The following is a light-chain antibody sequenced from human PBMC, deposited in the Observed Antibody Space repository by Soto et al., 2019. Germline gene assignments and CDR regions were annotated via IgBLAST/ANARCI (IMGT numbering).Light chain of an antibody. V-gene: IGKV3-15*01. J-gene: IGKJ3*01. CDR1: QSVKSS. CDR2: GAS. Sequence: EIVMTQSPATLSVSPGERATLSSRASQSVKSSLAWYQHKPGQVPRLLIYGASTRATGVPVRFSGSGSGTDFTLTISSLQAEDVAVYYCQHYKQCPPFTFGPGTKVDIK. CDR3: QHYKQCPPFT.